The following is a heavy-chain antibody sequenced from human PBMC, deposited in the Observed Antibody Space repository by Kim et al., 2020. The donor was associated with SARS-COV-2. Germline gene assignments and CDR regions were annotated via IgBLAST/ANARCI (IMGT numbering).Heavy chain of an antibody. CDR1: GGSFSGYS. D-gene: IGHD3-9*01. CDR3: ASGLPGY. Sequence: SETLSLTCAVYGGSFSGYSWHWIRQSPGKGLEWIGQINDRGGTNYNPSLKSGVSVSIDTSKKQFSLKLASVTAADTAVYYCASGLPGYWGQGALVTVSS. J-gene: IGHJ4*02. CDR2: INDRGGT. V-gene: IGHV4-34*01.